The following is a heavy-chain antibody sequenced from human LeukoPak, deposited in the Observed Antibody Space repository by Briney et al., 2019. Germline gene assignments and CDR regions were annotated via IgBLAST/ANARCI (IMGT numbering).Heavy chain of an antibody. CDR2: IYYSGST. Sequence: SETLSLTCTVYGGSISSYHWSWIRQPPGKGLECIGYIYYSGSTNYNPSLKSRVTISVDTSKNQFSLKLSSVTAADTAVYYCASSYSNSWYDYWGQGTLVTVSS. J-gene: IGHJ4*02. D-gene: IGHD6-13*01. V-gene: IGHV4-59*12. CDR3: ASSYSNSWYDY. CDR1: GGSISSYH.